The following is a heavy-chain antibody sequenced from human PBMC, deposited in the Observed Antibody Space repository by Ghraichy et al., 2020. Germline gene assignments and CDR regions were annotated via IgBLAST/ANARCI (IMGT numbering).Heavy chain of an antibody. D-gene: IGHD1-7*01. V-gene: IGHV3-15*01. CDR3: TTLSGTTIRY. CDR1: GFTFSNAW. J-gene: IGHJ4*02. CDR2: IKSQTDGGTT. Sequence: GGSLRLSCAASGFTFSNAWMSWVRQGPGKGLEWVGRIKSQTDGGTTDYAAPVKGRFTISRDDSKNTLYLQMNSLKTEDTAMYYCTTLSGTTIRYWGQGTLVTVSS.